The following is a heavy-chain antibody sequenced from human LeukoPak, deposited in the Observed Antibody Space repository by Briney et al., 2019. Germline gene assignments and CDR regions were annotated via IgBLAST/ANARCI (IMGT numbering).Heavy chain of an antibody. CDR1: GFTFSNYN. D-gene: IGHD3-10*01. CDR3: ARASGAAGDFDY. CDR2: ISSTSGHI. V-gene: IGHV3-21*01. Sequence: AGGSLRLSCVASGFTFSNYNMNWVRQAPGKGLEWVSSISSTSGHIYYADSMKGRFTISRDNAENSLYLQMSSLRAEDTAVYYCARASGAAGDFDYWGQGTLVTVSS. J-gene: IGHJ4*02.